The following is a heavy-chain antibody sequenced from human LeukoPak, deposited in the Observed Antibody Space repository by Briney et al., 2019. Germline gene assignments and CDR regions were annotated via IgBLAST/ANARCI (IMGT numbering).Heavy chain of an antibody. D-gene: IGHD3-10*01. CDR2: IYYSGST. CDR1: GGSISSGGYS. Sequence: PSGTLSLTCAVSGGSISSGGYSWSWIRQPPGKGLEWIGYIYYSGSTYYNPSLKSRVTISVDTSKNQFSLKLSSVTAADTAVYYCARVPLATMIRGVPQYYFDYWGQGTLVTVSS. J-gene: IGHJ4*02. V-gene: IGHV4-30-4*07. CDR3: ARVPLATMIRGVPQYYFDY.